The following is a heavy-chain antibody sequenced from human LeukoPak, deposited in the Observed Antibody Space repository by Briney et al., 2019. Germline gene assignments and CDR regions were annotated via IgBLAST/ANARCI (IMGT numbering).Heavy chain of an antibody. CDR1: GGSISSSSDY. V-gene: IGHV4-39*07. D-gene: IGHD3-3*01. CDR2: IYKSGST. J-gene: IGHJ6*03. Sequence: SSETLSLTCTVSGGSISSSSDYWGWIRQPPGKGLEWIGNIYKSGSTYYKSSLKSRVTISVDTSKNQFSLKLSSVTAADTAVYYCATSPGYDFWSGYYSGYYYYYMDVWGKGTTVTVSS. CDR3: ATSPGYDFWSGYYSGYYYYYMDV.